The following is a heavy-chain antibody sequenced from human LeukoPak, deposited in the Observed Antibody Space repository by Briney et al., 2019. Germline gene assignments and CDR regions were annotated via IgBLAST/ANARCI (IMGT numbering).Heavy chain of an antibody. CDR3: AKRGDGGAWYDY. D-gene: IGHD6-19*01. V-gene: IGHV3-74*01. CDR2: ISSDGSKT. CDR1: GFTFSSYW. J-gene: IGHJ4*02. Sequence: GGSLRLSCAVSGFTFSSYWMDWVRQVPGKGLVWVSRISSDGSKTAYADSVKGRFTISRDNAKNTMYLQMSSLRVEDMAVYYCAKRGDGGAWYDYWGQGILVIVSS.